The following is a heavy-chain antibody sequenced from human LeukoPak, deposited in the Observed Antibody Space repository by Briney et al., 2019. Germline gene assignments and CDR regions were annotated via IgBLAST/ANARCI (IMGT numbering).Heavy chain of an antibody. CDR1: GYTFTGYY. Sequence: ASVKVSCKASGYTFTGYYMHWVRQAPGQGLEWMGWINPNSGGTNYAQKFQGRVTMTRDTSISTACMELSRLRSDDTAVYYCAKDCSGGSCLGYDYWGQGTLVTVSS. CDR2: INPNSGGT. CDR3: AKDCSGGSCLGYDY. D-gene: IGHD2-15*01. J-gene: IGHJ4*02. V-gene: IGHV1-2*02.